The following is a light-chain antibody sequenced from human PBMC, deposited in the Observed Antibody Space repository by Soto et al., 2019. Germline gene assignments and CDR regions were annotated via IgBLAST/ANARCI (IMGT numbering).Light chain of an antibody. CDR1: GSDVGSYKF. Sequence: QSVLTQPASVSGSPGQSITISCTETGSDVGSYKFVSWYQQHPGKAPKLMIYEGSKRPSGVSDRFSGSKSGNTASLTISGLQAEDEADYYCCSYAGSSTPYIFGTGTKVTVL. CDR2: EGS. CDR3: CSYAGSSTPYI. J-gene: IGLJ1*01. V-gene: IGLV2-23*01.